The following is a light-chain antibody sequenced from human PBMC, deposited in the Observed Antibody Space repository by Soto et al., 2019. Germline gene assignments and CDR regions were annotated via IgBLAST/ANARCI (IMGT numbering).Light chain of an antibody. CDR1: SGDIGDYKY. V-gene: IGLV2-14*01. CDR3: SSYTSTNFVI. CDR2: DVS. J-gene: IGLJ2*01. Sequence: QSALTQPASVSGSPGQSITISCTGSSGDIGDYKYVSWYKQHPGKAPKLMIYDVSNRPSGVSNRFSASKSGNTASLTISGRQAEDEADYYCSSYTSTNFVIFGGGTQLTVL.